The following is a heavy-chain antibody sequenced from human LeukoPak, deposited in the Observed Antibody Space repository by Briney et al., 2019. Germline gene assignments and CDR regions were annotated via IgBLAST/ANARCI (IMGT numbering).Heavy chain of an antibody. D-gene: IGHD3-22*01. V-gene: IGHV3-9*01. Sequence: GGSLRLSCAASGFTFDDYAMFWVRQAPGKGLEWVSGISWNSQNIGYAASVQGRFTISRDNAKNSLYLQMNSLRAEDTAFYYCAKGNRGSSGFYYYYGMDVWGQGTTVTVSS. CDR1: GFTFDDYA. CDR2: ISWNSQNI. J-gene: IGHJ6*02. CDR3: AKGNRGSSGFYYYYGMDV.